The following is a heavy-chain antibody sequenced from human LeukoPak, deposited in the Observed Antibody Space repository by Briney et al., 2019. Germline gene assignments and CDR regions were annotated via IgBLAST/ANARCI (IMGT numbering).Heavy chain of an antibody. D-gene: IGHD2-8*01. J-gene: IGHJ5*02. CDR1: GGSFSGYY. V-gene: IGHV4-34*01. Sequence: PSETLSLTCAVYGGSFSGYYWSWIRQPPGKGLEWIGEINHSGSTNYNPSLKSRVTISVDTSKNQFSLKLSSVTAADTAVYYCVRRKIVLMVYAILEGRGFDPWGQGTLVTVSS. CDR3: VRRKIVLMVYAILEGRGFDP. CDR2: INHSGST.